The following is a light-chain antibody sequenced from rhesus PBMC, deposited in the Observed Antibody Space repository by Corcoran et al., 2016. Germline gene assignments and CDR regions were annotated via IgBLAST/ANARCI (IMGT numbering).Light chain of an antibody. CDR3: QHYYSPPYN. J-gene: IGKJ2*01. Sequence: DIQMTQSPSSLSASVGDRVTITCRASQGITNDLAWYQQRPGETPKLLIYEASSLQSGIPSRFSGSGSGTDFTLTISSLHSEDFATYYCQHYYSPPYNCGQGTKVEI. V-gene: IGKV1-21*01. CDR2: EAS. CDR1: QGITND.